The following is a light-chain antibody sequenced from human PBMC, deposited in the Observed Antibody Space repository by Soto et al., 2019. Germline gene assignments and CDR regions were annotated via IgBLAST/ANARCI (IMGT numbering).Light chain of an antibody. CDR1: QSVSRN. CDR3: QQRSNWPPGLT. V-gene: IGKV3-11*01. CDR2: DAS. J-gene: IGKJ4*01. Sequence: EIVLTQSPATLSLSRGERATLSCRASQSVSRNLAWYQQKPGQAPRLLIYDASNRATGIPARFSGSGSGTDFTLTISSLEPEDFVVYYCQQRSNWPPGLTFGGGTKVEIK.